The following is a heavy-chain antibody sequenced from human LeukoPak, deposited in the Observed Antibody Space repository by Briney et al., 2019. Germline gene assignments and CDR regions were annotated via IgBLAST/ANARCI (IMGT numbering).Heavy chain of an antibody. V-gene: IGHV3-23*01. Sequence: LTGGSLRLSCAASGFTFSSYVMSWVRQAPGKGLEWVSTISGSGGSTYYADSVKGRFTISRDNSKNTLYLQMNSLRAEDTAVYYCASLYYYYGMDVWGQGTTVTVSS. CDR1: GFTFSSYV. CDR3: ASLYYYYGMDV. CDR2: ISGSGGST. J-gene: IGHJ6*02.